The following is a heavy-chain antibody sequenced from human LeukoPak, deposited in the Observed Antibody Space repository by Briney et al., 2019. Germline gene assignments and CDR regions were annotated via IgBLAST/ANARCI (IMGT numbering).Heavy chain of an antibody. CDR1: GGSVSRSPYY. CDR3: ARYDILTGYAFDY. V-gene: IGHV4-39*01. Sequence: SETLSLTCTVSGGSVSRSPYYWGWIRQPPGKGLEWIGNIYYSGSTYYNPSLKSRVTISVDTSKNQFSLKLSSVTAADTAVYYCARYDILTGYAFDYWGQGTLVTVSS. D-gene: IGHD3-9*01. CDR2: IYYSGST. J-gene: IGHJ4*02.